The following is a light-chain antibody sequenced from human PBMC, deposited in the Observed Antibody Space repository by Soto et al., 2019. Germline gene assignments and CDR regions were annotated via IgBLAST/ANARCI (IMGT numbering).Light chain of an antibody. CDR1: QSVSSSY. J-gene: IGKJ4*01. CDR3: LQYGSSPLT. CDR2: GAS. Sequence: EIVLTQSPGTLSLSPGERATLSCRASQSVSSSYLAWYQQKPGQAPRLLIYGASSRSTVILDRFSGSGSGTDFILTISRLEPEDFAVYYCLQYGSSPLTFGGGTKVEIK. V-gene: IGKV3-20*01.